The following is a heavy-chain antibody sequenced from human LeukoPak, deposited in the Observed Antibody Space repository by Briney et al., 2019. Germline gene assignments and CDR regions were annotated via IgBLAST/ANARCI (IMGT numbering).Heavy chain of an antibody. CDR1: GGSISSSSYY. CDR3: ASCPPGGYCSSTSCPACDY. CDR2: IYYSGST. D-gene: IGHD2-2*01. Sequence: PSETLSLTCTVSGGSISSSSYYWGWIRQPPGKGLEWIGSIYYSGSTYYNPSLKSRVTISVDTSKNQFSLKLSSVTAADTAVYYCASCPPGGYCSSTSCPACDYWGQGTLVTVSS. J-gene: IGHJ4*02. V-gene: IGHV4-39*07.